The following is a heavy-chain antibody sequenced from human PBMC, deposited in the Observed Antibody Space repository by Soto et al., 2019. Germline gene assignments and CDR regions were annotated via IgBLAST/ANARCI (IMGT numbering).Heavy chain of an antibody. D-gene: IGHD3-10*01. CDR2: INHSGST. J-gene: IGHJ4*02. CDR3: ARGSPPYYYGSGIHYYFDY. CDR1: GGSFSGYY. V-gene: IGHV4-34*01. Sequence: SETLSLTCAVYGGSFSGYYWSWIRQPPGKGLEWIGEINHSGSTNYNPSLKSRVTISVDTSKNQFSLKLSSVTAADTAVYYCARGSPPYYYGSGIHYYFDYWGQGTLVTVSS.